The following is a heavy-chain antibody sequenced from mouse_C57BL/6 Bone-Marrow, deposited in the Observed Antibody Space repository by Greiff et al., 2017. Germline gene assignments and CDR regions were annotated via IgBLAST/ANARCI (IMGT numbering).Heavy chain of an antibody. J-gene: IGHJ4*01. Sequence: QVQLQQPGAELVMPGASVKLSCKASGYTFTSYWMHWVKQRPGQGLEWMGEIDPSAGCTNYNKKFKGKATLTVDKSSSTAYMQLSSLTSEDSAVYYCASPDWEGAIDYWGQGTSITVSS. CDR1: GYTFTSYW. D-gene: IGHD4-1*01. CDR2: IDPSAGCT. V-gene: IGHV1-69*01. CDR3: ASPDWEGAIDY.